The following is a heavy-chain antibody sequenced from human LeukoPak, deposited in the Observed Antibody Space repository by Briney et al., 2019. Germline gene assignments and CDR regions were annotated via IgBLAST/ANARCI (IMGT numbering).Heavy chain of an antibody. V-gene: IGHV3-48*01. Sequence: PGGSLRLSCAASGFTFSGYSMNWVRQAPGKGLEWVSYISSSSSTLYYADSVKGRFTISRDNAKNSLYLQMNSLRAEDTAIYYCAKDRPNYYESNGHYYRQNGDYWGQGTLVTVSS. CDR3: AKDRPNYYESNGHYYRQNGDY. D-gene: IGHD3-22*01. CDR1: GFTFSGYS. J-gene: IGHJ4*02. CDR2: ISSSSSTL.